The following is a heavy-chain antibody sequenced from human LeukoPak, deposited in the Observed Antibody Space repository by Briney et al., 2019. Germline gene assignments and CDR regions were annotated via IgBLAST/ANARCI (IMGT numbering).Heavy chain of an antibody. V-gene: IGHV4-39*07. CDR2: IYYSGST. CDR1: GGSISSSSYY. Sequence: SETLSLTCTVSGGSISSSSYYWGWIRQPPGKGLEWIGSIYYSGSTYYNPSLKSRVTISVDTSKNQFSLKLSSVTAADTAVYYCATFGSPRIAAAGTRWFDPWGQGTLVTVSS. D-gene: IGHD6-13*01. J-gene: IGHJ5*02. CDR3: ATFGSPRIAAAGTRWFDP.